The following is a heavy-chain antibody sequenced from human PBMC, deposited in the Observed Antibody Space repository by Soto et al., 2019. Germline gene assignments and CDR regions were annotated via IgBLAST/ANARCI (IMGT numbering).Heavy chain of an antibody. CDR2: ISSSSSYI. D-gene: IGHD3-3*01. Sequence: GGSLRLSCAASGFTFSSYSMNWVRQAPGKGLEWVSSISSSSSYIYYADSVKGRFTISRDNAKNSLYLQMNSLRAEDTAVYYCARDQVFWSGWPKENWFDPWGQGTLVTVSS. CDR1: GFTFSSYS. V-gene: IGHV3-21*01. J-gene: IGHJ5*02. CDR3: ARDQVFWSGWPKENWFDP.